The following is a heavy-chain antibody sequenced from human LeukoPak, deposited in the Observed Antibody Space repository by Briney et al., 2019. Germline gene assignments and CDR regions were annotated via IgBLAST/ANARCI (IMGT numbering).Heavy chain of an antibody. V-gene: IGHV4-59*01. D-gene: IGHD6-6*01. J-gene: IGHJ6*03. Sequence: LSETLSLTCTVSGGSISSYYWSWIRQPPGKGLEWIGYIYYSGSTNYNPSLKSRVTISVDTSKNQFSLKLSSVTAADTAVYYCARDSSSSSLYYYYYMDVWGKGTTVTVSS. CDR2: IYYSGST. CDR1: GGSISSYY. CDR3: ARDSSSSSLYYYYYMDV.